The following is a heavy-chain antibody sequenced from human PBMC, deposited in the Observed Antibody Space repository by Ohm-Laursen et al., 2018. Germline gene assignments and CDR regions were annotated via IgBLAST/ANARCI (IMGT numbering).Heavy chain of an antibody. Sequence: SETLSLTCIVSGGSISSYYWSWIRQPPGKGLEWIGYIYYSGSTNYNPSLKSRVTISVDTSKNQFSLKLSSVTAADTAVYYCARSPLYYYDSSGYSCFDYWGQGTLVTVSS. CDR1: GGSISSYY. J-gene: IGHJ4*02. CDR2: IYYSGST. V-gene: IGHV4-59*01. CDR3: ARSPLYYYDSSGYSCFDY. D-gene: IGHD3-22*01.